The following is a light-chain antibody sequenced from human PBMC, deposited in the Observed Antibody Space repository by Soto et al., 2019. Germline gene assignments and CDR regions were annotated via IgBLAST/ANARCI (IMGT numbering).Light chain of an antibody. CDR1: QTVRNSY. CDR3: QQYGNSPWT. J-gene: IGKJ1*01. V-gene: IGKV3-20*01. Sequence: ETVLTQSPGTLSLSPGERATLSCRASQTVRNSYVAWYQHKPGQAPRVLIHAAYSRTTGIPDRFSGRGSGTEFTLTISRLEPEDFAVYYCQQYGNSPWTFGQGTKVEI. CDR2: AAY.